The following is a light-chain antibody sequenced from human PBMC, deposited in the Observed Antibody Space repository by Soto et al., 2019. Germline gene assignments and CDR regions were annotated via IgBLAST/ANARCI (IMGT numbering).Light chain of an antibody. CDR1: SSNIGSNT. V-gene: IGLV1-44*01. J-gene: IGLJ1*01. CDR2: SNN. CDR3: AAWDDSLNGYV. Sequence: QSVLTQPPSASGTPGQRVTISCSGSSSNIGSNTVNWYQQLPGTAPKLLIYSNNQRPSGVPDRFSGSKSDTSASLAISGLQSEDEADHYCAAWDDSLNGYVFGTGTKV.